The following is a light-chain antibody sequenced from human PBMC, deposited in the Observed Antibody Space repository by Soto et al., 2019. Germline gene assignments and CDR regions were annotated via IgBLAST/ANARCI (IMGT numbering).Light chain of an antibody. CDR3: QQSYSTPRT. Sequence: DIQMTQSPSSLSASVGDRVTITCRASQSINTYLNWYQQKPGKAPKLLIYGASSLQSGVPSRFSGSGSGTDFTLPISSLQPEDFSTYYCQQSYSTPRTFGGGTKVEIK. V-gene: IGKV1-39*01. CDR1: QSINTY. J-gene: IGKJ4*01. CDR2: GAS.